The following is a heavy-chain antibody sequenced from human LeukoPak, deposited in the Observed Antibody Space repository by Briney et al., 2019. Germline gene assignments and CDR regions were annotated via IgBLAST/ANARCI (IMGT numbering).Heavy chain of an antibody. CDR3: ATSRAFQGWYWVDY. J-gene: IGHJ4*02. CDR1: GYSISSGYY. CDR2: IYHSGST. Sequence: PSETLSLTCAVSGYSISSGYYWGWIRQPPGKELEWIGSIYHSGSTYYNPSLKSRVTISVDTSKNQFSLKLSSVTAADTAVYYCATSRAFQGWYWVDYWGQGTLVTVSS. V-gene: IGHV4-38-2*01. D-gene: IGHD6-19*01.